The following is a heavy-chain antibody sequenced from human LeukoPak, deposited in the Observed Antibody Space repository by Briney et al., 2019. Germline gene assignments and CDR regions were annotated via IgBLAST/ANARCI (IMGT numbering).Heavy chain of an antibody. D-gene: IGHD1-14*01. CDR2: ISYDGNTK. V-gene: IGHV3-30-3*01. J-gene: IGHJ4*02. CDR3: ARDPQRGEPDYFDY. Sequence: PGRSLRLSCAASGFTFSSYPIHWVRQAPGKGLEWVSVISYDGNTKYYADSVKGRFTISRDSPKNTLYLQMDSLRADDTAMYYCARDPQRGEPDYFDYWGQGTLVTVSS. CDR1: GFTFSSYP.